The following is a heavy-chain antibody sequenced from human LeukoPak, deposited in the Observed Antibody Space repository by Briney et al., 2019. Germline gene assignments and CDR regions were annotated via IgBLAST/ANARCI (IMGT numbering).Heavy chain of an antibody. D-gene: IGHD2-15*01. V-gene: IGHV3-20*04. Sequence: GGSLRLSRAASGFTFDDYGMSWVRQAPGKGREWVSGINWNGGSTGYADSVKGRFTISRDNAKNSLYLQMNSLRAEDTALYYCARSVAASRDYWGQGTLVTASS. CDR3: ARSVAASRDY. J-gene: IGHJ4*02. CDR1: GFTFDDYG. CDR2: INWNGGST.